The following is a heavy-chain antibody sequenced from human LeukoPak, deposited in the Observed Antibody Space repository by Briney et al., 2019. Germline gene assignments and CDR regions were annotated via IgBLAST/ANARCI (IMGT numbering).Heavy chain of an antibody. CDR1: GFTFSSYG. J-gene: IGHJ4*02. CDR3: ARDRPFIAAAGVTDY. CDR2: IKQDGSEK. V-gene: IGHV3-7*01. Sequence: PGGSLRLSCAASGFTFSSYGMIWVRQAPGKGLEWVANIKQDGSEKYYVDSVKGRFTISRDNAKNSLYLQMNSLRAEDTAVYYCARDRPFIAAAGVTDYWGQGTLVTVSS. D-gene: IGHD6-13*01.